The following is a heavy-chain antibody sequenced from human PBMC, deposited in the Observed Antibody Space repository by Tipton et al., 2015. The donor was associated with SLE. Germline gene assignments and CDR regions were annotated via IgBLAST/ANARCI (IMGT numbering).Heavy chain of an antibody. V-gene: IGHV3-7*03. CDR1: GFTFSSYW. CDR2: IKQDGSEK. D-gene: IGHD1-26*01. J-gene: IGHJ4*02. Sequence: SLRLSCAASGFTFSSYWMSWVRQAPGKGLEWVANIKQDGSEKYYVDSVKGRFTVSRDNAKNTLYLQMNSLRAEDTAVYYCAKEGAQFFPGYWGQGTLVTVSS. CDR3: AKEGAQFFPGY.